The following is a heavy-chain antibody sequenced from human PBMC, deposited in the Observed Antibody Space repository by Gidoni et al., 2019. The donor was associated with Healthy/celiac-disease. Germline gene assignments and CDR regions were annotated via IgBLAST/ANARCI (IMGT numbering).Heavy chain of an antibody. CDR2: INPNSCCT. CDR1: GYTFTGYY. V-gene: IGHV1-2*04. D-gene: IGHD4-17*01. Sequence: VQLVQSGAEVQKPGASVKVSSKASGYTFTGYYMHWVRQSPGQVLGWMGCINPNSCCTNYAHKFQCWVTMTRDTSISTAYMELSRLRSDDTAVYYCARDDSTARVLDYWGQGTLVTVSS. CDR3: ARDDSTARVLDY. J-gene: IGHJ4*02.